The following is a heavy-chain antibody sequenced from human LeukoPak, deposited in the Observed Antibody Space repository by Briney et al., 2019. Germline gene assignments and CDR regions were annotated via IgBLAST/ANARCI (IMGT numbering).Heavy chain of an antibody. D-gene: IGHD3-16*02. CDR2: INPNSGGT. CDR3: ARGALDYYYGMDV. V-gene: IGHV1-2*06. J-gene: IGHJ6*02. Sequence: GASVKVSCKASGYTFTGYYMHWVRQAPGQGLEWMGRINPNSGGTNYAQKFQGRVTMTRDTSISTAYMELSSLRAEDTAVYYCARGALDYYYGMDVWGQGTTVTVSS. CDR1: GYTFTGYY.